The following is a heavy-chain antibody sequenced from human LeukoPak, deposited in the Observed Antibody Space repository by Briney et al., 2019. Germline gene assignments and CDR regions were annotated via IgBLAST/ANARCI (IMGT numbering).Heavy chain of an antibody. J-gene: IGHJ3*02. D-gene: IGHD3-22*01. Sequence: ASVKVSCKASGYSFTSYYMHWVRQAPGQGLEWMGIINPSGGSTSYAQKFQGRVTMTRDTSTSTVYMELSGLRSEDTAVYYCARSYYDSSGYHREAFDIWGQGTMVTVSS. V-gene: IGHV1-46*01. CDR1: GYSFTSYY. CDR2: INPSGGST. CDR3: ARSYYDSSGYHREAFDI.